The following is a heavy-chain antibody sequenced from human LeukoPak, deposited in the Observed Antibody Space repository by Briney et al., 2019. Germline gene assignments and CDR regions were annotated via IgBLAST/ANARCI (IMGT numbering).Heavy chain of an antibody. Sequence: ASVKVSCKTSGYTFTGYNIHWVRQAPGQGLEWMGWINPNSGGTKYAPKFQGRVTMTRDTSISAAYMELRRLRSDDTAVYYCARGEFSIFGVVILDYWGQGTLVTVSS. CDR3: ARGEFSIFGVVILDY. CDR2: INPNSGGT. D-gene: IGHD3-3*01. CDR1: GYTFTGYN. J-gene: IGHJ4*02. V-gene: IGHV1-2*02.